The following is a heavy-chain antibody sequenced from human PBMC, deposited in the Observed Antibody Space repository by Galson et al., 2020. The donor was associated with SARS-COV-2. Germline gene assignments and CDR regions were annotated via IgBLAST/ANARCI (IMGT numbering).Heavy chain of an antibody. V-gene: IGHV4-4*07. CDR2: MSATGTT. CDR3: ARGSWFSNWFDP. D-gene: IGHD6-13*01. Sequence: SETLSLTCSVSGGPINSYYWSLIRQPAGKGLEWSGRMSATGTTNFNPSLKSRVTMSVDTSKNQFSLKLSYVTAADTAVYYCARGSWFSNWFDPWGQGTLVTVSS. CDR1: GGPINSYY. J-gene: IGHJ5*02.